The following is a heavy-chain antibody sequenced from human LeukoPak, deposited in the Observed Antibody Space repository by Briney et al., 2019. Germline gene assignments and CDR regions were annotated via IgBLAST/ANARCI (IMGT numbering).Heavy chain of an antibody. CDR1: GYTFTSYY. Sequence: ASVKVSCKASGYTFTSYYMHWVRQAPGQGLEWMGLINPTGGSTGYAQKFQGRVTITADESTSTAYMELSSLRSEDTAVYYCARVDPSVYYDSSGYYSWFDPWGQGTLVTVSS. CDR2: INPTGGST. D-gene: IGHD3-22*01. J-gene: IGHJ5*02. CDR3: ARVDPSVYYDSSGYYSWFDP. V-gene: IGHV1-46*01.